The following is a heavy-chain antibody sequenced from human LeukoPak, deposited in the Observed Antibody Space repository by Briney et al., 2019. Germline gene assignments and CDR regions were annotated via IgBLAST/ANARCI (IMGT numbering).Heavy chain of an antibody. CDR3: VREEYGDHLWW. Sequence: GGSLRLSCAASGFTFSTYWMSWVRQAPGKGLEWVANIKQDGTQKNYVDSVKGRFTISRDNAKNSLYLQMNSLRVEDTAVYYCVREEYGDHLWWWGQGTPVTVSS. V-gene: IGHV3-7*01. CDR2: IKQDGTQK. CDR1: GFTFSTYW. J-gene: IGHJ4*02. D-gene: IGHD4-17*01.